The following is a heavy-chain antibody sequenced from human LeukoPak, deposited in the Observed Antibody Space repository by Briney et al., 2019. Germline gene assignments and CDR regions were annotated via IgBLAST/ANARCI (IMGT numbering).Heavy chain of an antibody. Sequence: GGSLRLSCAASGFTFSSYDMNWVRQAPGKGLEWVSHIDSSSSDIYYADSVKGRFTISRDNAKNSLYLQMDSLGAEDTAVYYCVREGSAGGFDYWGQGTLAAVSS. CDR2: IDSSSSDI. V-gene: IGHV3-48*03. CDR3: VREGSAGGFDY. J-gene: IGHJ4*02. CDR1: GFTFSSYD. D-gene: IGHD2-15*01.